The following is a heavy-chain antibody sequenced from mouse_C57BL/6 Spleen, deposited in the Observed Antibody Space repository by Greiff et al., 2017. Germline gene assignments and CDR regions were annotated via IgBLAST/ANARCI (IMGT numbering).Heavy chain of an antibody. CDR2: IYPSDSET. CDR1: GYTFTSYW. D-gene: IGHD1-1*01. J-gene: IGHJ1*03. Sequence: QVQLQQPGAELVRPGSSVKLSCKASGYTFTSYWMDWVKQRPGQGLEWIGNIYPSDSETHYNQKFKNKATVTVDKSSSTAYMQLSSLTSADSAVYYCARLGTVVEDGYFDVWGTGTTVTVSS. CDR3: ARLGTVVEDGYFDV. V-gene: IGHV1-61*01.